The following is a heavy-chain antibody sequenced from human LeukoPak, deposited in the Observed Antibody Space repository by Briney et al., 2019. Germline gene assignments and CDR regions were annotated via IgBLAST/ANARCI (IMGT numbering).Heavy chain of an antibody. CDR3: AREYDFWSGYPGFDY. CDR2: IYTSGST. D-gene: IGHD3-3*01. J-gene: IGHJ4*02. Sequence: SETLSLTCTVSGGFISSYYWSWIRQPAGKGLEWIGRIYTSGSTNYNPSLKSRVTISVDKSKNQFSLKLSSVTAADTAVYYCAREYDFWSGYPGFDYWGQGTLVTVSS. CDR1: GGFISSYY. V-gene: IGHV4-4*07.